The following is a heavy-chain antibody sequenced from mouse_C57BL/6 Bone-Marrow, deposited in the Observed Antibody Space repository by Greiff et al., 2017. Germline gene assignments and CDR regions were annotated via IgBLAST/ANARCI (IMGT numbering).Heavy chain of an antibody. Sequence: VKLVESGPGLVQPSQSLSITCTVSGFSLTSYGVHWVRQSPGKGLEWLGVIWSGGSTDYNAAFISRLSISKDNSKSQVFFKMNSLQADDTAIYYCARMGTTVVAGDYFDYWGQGTTLTVSS. V-gene: IGHV2-2*01. CDR1: GFSLTSYG. CDR3: ARMGTTVVAGDYFDY. CDR2: IWSGGST. D-gene: IGHD1-1*01. J-gene: IGHJ2*01.